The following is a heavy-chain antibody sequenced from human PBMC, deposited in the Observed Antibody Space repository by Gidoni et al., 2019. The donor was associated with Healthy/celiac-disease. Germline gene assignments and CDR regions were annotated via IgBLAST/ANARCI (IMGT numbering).Heavy chain of an antibody. Sequence: QVQLQESGPGLVKPSETLSLTCTVSGGSISSYYWSWIRQPPGKGLEWIGYIYYSGSTNYNPSLKSRVTISVDTSKNQFSLKLSSVTAADTAVYYCARISDLPGAFDIWGQGTMVTVSS. J-gene: IGHJ3*02. CDR3: ARISDLPGAFDI. CDR1: GGSISSYY. V-gene: IGHV4-59*01. CDR2: IYYSGST.